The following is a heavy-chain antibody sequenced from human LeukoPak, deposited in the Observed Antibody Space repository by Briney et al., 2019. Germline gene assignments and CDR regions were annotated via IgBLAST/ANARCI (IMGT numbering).Heavy chain of an antibody. CDR2: VHFSGST. D-gene: IGHD3-22*01. CDR1: GASVTSHH. J-gene: IGHJ4*02. Sequence: PPETLSLTCAVSGASVTSHHWAWIRQPAGKGLEWVGRVHFSGSTNYNPSLRSRVAISLDKSKNELSLTLKSVSAADTAYYCTRDESSRDDSGGYHYWGRGVLVTVSS. CDR3: TRDESSRDDSGGYHY. V-gene: IGHV4-4*07.